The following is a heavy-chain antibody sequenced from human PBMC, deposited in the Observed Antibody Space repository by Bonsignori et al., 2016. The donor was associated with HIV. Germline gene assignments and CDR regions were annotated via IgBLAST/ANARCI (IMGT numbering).Heavy chain of an antibody. J-gene: IGHJ3*02. CDR2: ISGSGGST. CDR3: ANLMVRGSVAFDI. V-gene: IGHV3-23*01. Sequence: VRQAPGKGLEWVSAISGSGGSTYYADSVKGRFTISRDNSKNTLYLQMNSLRAEDTAVYYCANLMVRGSVAFDIWGQGTMVTVSS. D-gene: IGHD3-10*01.